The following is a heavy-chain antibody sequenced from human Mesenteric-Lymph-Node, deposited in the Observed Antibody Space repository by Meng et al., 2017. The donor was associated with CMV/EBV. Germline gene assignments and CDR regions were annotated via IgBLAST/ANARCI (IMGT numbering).Heavy chain of an antibody. CDR3: AGGDGWHFDS. CDR1: GFTSSSYW. J-gene: IGHJ4*02. V-gene: IGHV3-7*01. CDR2: IKQDGSER. Sequence: GESLKISCAASGFTSSSYWMSWFRQAPGKGLEWVANIKQDGSERYYVDSVKGRFTISRDNAKNSVFLQMNSLRAEDTAVYPCAGGDGWHFDSWGQGTLVTVSS. D-gene: IGHD2-21*02.